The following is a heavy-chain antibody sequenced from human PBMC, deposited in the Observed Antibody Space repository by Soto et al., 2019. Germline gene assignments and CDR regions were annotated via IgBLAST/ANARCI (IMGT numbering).Heavy chain of an antibody. CDR3: GAATGAY. J-gene: IGHJ4*02. CDR2: ISRSSSYI. CDR1: GFTFSSYT. V-gene: IGHV3-21*01. D-gene: IGHD2-15*01. Sequence: EVQLVESGGGLVKPGGSLRLSCAASGFTFSSYTMNWVRQAPGKGLEWVSSISRSSSYIYFADSVKGRFTISRDNAKXXXXXXXXXXXXXXXXXXYCGAATGAYWGQGTLVTVS.